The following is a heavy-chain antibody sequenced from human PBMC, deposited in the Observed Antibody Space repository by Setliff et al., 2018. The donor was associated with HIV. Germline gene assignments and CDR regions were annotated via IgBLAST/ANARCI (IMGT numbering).Heavy chain of an antibody. CDR2: MYHTGMS. CDR3: ARGSYYYYNMDV. Sequence: SETLSLTCTVSGYSISSGYYWGWIRQPPGKGLEWIGRMYHTGMSNYNPSLKSRVTMSVSPSKNQFSLKLTSVTAADTAVYYCARGSYYYYNMDVWGKGTTVTVSS. J-gene: IGHJ6*04. CDR1: GYSISSGYY. V-gene: IGHV4-38-2*02.